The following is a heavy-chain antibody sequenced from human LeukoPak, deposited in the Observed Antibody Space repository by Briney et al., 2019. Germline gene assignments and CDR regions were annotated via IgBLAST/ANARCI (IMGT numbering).Heavy chain of an antibody. J-gene: IGHJ4*02. D-gene: IGHD6-25*01. CDR1: GFTFSDYD. V-gene: IGHV3-21*06. CDR2: VSGRSSHM. CDR3: ARAFPPLRTSAAGDF. Sequence: GGSLRLSCTASGFTFSDYDMNWVRLAPGKGLEWVSSVSGRSSHMYYTDSAKGRFTISRDNAKNSLYLQMNSLRAEDTAVYYCARAFPPLRTSAAGDFWGQGTLVTVSS.